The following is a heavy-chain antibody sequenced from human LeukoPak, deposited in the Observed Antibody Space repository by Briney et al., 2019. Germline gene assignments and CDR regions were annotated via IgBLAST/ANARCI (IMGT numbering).Heavy chain of an antibody. D-gene: IGHD2-21*01. Sequence: GSLRLSCAASGFTFSRYGIHWVRQAPGKGLEWVAVISYDGSNKYYADSVKGRFTISRDNSKNTLYLQMNSLRAEDTAVYYCARELLGGDAFDIWGQGTLVTVSS. CDR2: ISYDGSNK. CDR3: ARELLGGDAFDI. V-gene: IGHV3-30*03. CDR1: GFTFSRYG. J-gene: IGHJ3*02.